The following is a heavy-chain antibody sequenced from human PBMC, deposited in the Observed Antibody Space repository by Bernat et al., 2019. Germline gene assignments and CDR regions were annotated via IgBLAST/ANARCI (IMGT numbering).Heavy chain of an antibody. Sequence: QVQLVQSGAEVKKPGSSVKVSCKASGGTFSSYAISWVRQAPGQGLEWMGGIIPNFGTANYGQEFQGSVTSTADRSTSTAYMGLSSLRSEDTAGYDCARDRYYGWGYFDYWGQGALITDSS. CDR2: IIPNFGTA. J-gene: IGHJ4*02. D-gene: IGHD3-10*01. V-gene: IGHV1-69*06. CDR3: ARDRYYGWGYFDY. CDR1: GGTFSSYA.